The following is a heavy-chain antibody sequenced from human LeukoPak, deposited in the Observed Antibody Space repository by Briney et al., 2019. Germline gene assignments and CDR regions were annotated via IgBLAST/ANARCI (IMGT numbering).Heavy chain of an antibody. V-gene: IGHV4-4*07. CDR2: IYTSGST. CDR1: GGSISSYY. CDR3: ARVNAGGGYYDAFDI. D-gene: IGHD1-26*01. Sequence: PSETLSLTCTVSGGSISSYYWSWIRQPAGKGLEWIGRIYTSGSTNYNPSLKSRVTMSVDTSKNQFSLKLSSVTAADTAVYYCARVNAGGGYYDAFDIWGQGTMVTVSS. J-gene: IGHJ3*02.